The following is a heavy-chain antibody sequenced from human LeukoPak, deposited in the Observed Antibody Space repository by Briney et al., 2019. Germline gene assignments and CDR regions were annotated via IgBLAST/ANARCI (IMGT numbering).Heavy chain of an antibody. Sequence: SETLSPTCTVSGYSISSGYYWGWIRQPPGKGLERIGSIYHSGSTYYNPSLKSRVTISVDTSKNQFSLKLSSVTAADTAVYYCARWGYGDYYFDYWGQGTLVTVSS. CDR2: IYHSGST. D-gene: IGHD4-17*01. CDR3: ARWGYGDYYFDY. J-gene: IGHJ4*02. V-gene: IGHV4-38-2*02. CDR1: GYSISSGYY.